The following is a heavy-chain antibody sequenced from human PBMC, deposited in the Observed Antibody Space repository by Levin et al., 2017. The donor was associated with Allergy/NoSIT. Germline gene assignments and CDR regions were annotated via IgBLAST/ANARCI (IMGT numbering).Heavy chain of an antibody. V-gene: IGHV1-69*13. J-gene: IGHJ6*02. CDR1: GGTFSSYA. CDR2: IIPIFGTA. D-gene: IGHD1-26*01. Sequence: SVKVSCKASGGTFSSYAISWVRQAPGQGLEWMGGIIPIFGTANYAQKFQGRVTITADESTSTAYMELSSLRSEDTAVYYCARVEGADGYYYYGMDVWGQGTTVTVSS. CDR3: ARVEGADGYYYYGMDV.